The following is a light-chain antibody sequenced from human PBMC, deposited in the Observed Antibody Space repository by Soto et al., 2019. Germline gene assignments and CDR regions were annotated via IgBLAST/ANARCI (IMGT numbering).Light chain of an antibody. CDR1: SSDVGAYNY. V-gene: IGLV2-14*01. CDR2: EVS. CDR3: SSYPSSSTRV. Sequence: QSALTQPASVSGSPGQSITISCTGTSSDVGAYNYVSWYQQHPGNAPKLLIYEVSNRPSGISNRFSGSKSGNTASLTISGLQAEDEADYYCSSYPSSSTRVFGTGTKATVL. J-gene: IGLJ1*01.